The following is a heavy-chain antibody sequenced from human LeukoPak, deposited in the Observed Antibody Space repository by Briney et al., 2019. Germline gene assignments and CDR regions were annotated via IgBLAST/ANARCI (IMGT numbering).Heavy chain of an antibody. Sequence: GGSLRLSCAASGFTFSSYSMNWVRQAPGKGLEWVSYISSSSSTIYYADSVKGRFTISRDNAKNSLYLQMNSLRDEDTAVYYCARDRDTAMVYYYYYGMDVWGQGTTVTVSS. CDR2: ISSSSSTI. CDR1: GFTFSSYS. CDR3: ARDRDTAMVYYYYYGMDV. J-gene: IGHJ6*02. D-gene: IGHD5-18*01. V-gene: IGHV3-48*02.